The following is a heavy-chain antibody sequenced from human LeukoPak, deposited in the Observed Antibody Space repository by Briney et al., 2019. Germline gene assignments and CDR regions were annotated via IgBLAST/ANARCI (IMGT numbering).Heavy chain of an antibody. D-gene: IGHD1-26*01. CDR1: GGSISGTNW. V-gene: IGHV4-4*02. J-gene: IGHJ4*02. Sequence: SGTLSLTCGVSGGSISGTNWWSWVRQPPGQGLEWIGEISLAGQTNYNPSLNGRVTMSLDKSSNRLSLHLTSVTAADTATYYCSRESGPFCPFGYWGQGTLVIVSS. CDR3: SRESGPFCPFGY. CDR2: ISLAGQT.